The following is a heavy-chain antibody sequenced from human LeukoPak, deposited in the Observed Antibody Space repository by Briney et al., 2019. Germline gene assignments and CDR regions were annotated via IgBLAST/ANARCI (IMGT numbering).Heavy chain of an antibody. CDR3: AKVNTATYIIRDTFDI. V-gene: IGHV3-11*05. CDR2: ISSSSSYT. Sequence: GGSLRLSCAASGFTFSDYYMSWIRQAPGKGLEWVSYISSSSSYTNYADSVKGRFTISRDNAKNSLYLQMNSLRVEDTAVYYCAKVNTATYIIRDTFDIWGQGTMVIVSS. CDR1: GFTFSDYY. J-gene: IGHJ3*02. D-gene: IGHD2-15*01.